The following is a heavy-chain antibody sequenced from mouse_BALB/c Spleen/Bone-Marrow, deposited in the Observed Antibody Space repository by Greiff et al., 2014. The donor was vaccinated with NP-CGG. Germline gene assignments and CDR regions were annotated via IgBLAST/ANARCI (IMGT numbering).Heavy chain of an antibody. D-gene: IGHD1-1*01. V-gene: IGHV1S81*02. J-gene: IGHJ4*01. Sequence: QVHVKQSGAELVKPGASVKLSCKASGYTFTSYYMFWVKQRPGQGLEWIGEINPSNVDTNFNEKFKSKATLTVDKSSNTAYMQLSSLTSENSAVYYCSRGYYGSTYYSAMDYWGQGTSVTVSS. CDR1: GYTFTSYY. CDR2: INPSNVDT. CDR3: SRGYYGSTYYSAMDY.